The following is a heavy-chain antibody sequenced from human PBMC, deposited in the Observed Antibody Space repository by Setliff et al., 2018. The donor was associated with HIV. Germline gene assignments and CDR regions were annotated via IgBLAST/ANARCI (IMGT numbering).Heavy chain of an antibody. D-gene: IGHD7-27*01. Sequence: PGGSLRLSCAASGFGFSGYSMSWIRQTPRKGLEWISYIGYSGTPIYYADSVQGRFTISRDNAENALYLEMNNLRGEDTAVYYCARHWGNSFDIWGQGTLVTVSS. CDR2: IGYSGTPI. V-gene: IGHV3-11*04. J-gene: IGHJ3*02. CDR1: GFGFSGYS. CDR3: ARHWGNSFDI.